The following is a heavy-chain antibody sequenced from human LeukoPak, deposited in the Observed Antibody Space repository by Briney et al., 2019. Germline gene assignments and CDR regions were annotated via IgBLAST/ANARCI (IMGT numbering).Heavy chain of an antibody. V-gene: IGHV3-7*01. CDR3: ARGDGSGYYYAFDY. D-gene: IGHD3-22*01. CDR2: IKQDGSEK. CDR1: GFTFSSYW. Sequence: GGSLRLSCAASGFTFSSYWMSWVRQAPGKGLEWVANIKQDGSEKYYVDSVKGRFTISRDNAKNSLYLQMNSLRAEDTAVYYCARGDGSGYYYAFDYWGQGTLVTVSS. J-gene: IGHJ4*02.